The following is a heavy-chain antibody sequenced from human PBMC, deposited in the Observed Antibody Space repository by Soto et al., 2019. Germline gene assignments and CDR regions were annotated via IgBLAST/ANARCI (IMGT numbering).Heavy chain of an antibody. V-gene: IGHV3-7*04. Sequence: EVQLVESGGGLVQPGGSLRLSCAASGFTFSSYWMSWVRQAPGKGLEWVANIKQDGSEKYYVDSVKGRFTISRDNAKNSLYLQMNSLRADDTAVYYCARARADYYDSSGYPLGYWGQGTLVTVSS. CDR1: GFTFSSYW. J-gene: IGHJ4*02. CDR3: ARARADYYDSSGYPLGY. CDR2: IKQDGSEK. D-gene: IGHD3-22*01.